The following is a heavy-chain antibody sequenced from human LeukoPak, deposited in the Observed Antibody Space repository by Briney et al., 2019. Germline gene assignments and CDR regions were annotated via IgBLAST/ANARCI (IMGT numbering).Heavy chain of an antibody. V-gene: IGHV4-34*01. Sequence: PSETLSLTCAASGGSFSGYYWSWIRQPPGKGLEWIWDINHSGWTNYNPSLKSRVTISVDTSKNQFSLKLCSVTAADTGVYYCATGTGGYGDYLTYYYYLDVWGKGTTVTVSS. CDR3: ATGTGGYGDYLTYYYYLDV. CDR1: GGSFSGYY. CDR2: INHSGWT. D-gene: IGHD4-17*01. J-gene: IGHJ6*03.